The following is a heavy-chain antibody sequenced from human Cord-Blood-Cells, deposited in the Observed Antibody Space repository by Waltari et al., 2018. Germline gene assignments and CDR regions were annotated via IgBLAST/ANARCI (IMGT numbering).Heavy chain of an antibody. CDR2: IYYSGST. Sequence: QLQLQESGPGLVKPSETLSLTCTVSGGSISSSSYYWGWIRQPPGKGREWIGSIYYSGSTYYNPSLKSRVTISVDTSKNQFSLKLSSVTAADTAVYYCARVLRFLEWLFDPWGQGTLVTVSS. J-gene: IGHJ5*02. D-gene: IGHD3-3*01. CDR1: GGSISSSSYY. CDR3: ARVLRFLEWLFDP. V-gene: IGHV4-39*01.